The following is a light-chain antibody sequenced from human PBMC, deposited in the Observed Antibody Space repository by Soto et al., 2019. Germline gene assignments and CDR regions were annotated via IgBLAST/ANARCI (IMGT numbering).Light chain of an antibody. CDR1: QSLLYSSTNKNH. Sequence: DIVMTQSPDSLAVSLGERATFNCKSSQSLLYSSTNKNHLAWYQQKPGQPPKLLISWASTRESGASDRFSGSGSEKDFTLTISSQQDDDVAVYYCQQYYSHPRTFCQGTTLQS. CDR2: WAS. CDR3: QQYYSHPRT. J-gene: IGKJ1*01. V-gene: IGKV4-1*01.